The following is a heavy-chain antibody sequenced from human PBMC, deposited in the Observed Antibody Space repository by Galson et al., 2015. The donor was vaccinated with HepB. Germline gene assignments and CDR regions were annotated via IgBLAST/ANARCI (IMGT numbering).Heavy chain of an antibody. J-gene: IGHJ3*02. CDR2: ADPEDGET. D-gene: IGHD5-12*01. Sequence: VKVSCKVSGYTFTDYYMHWVQQAPGKGLEWMGLADPEDGETIYAEKFQGRVTITADTSTDTAYMELSSLRSEDTAVYYCATGRRKWLRSAAGSDAFDIWGQGTMVTVSS. CDR3: ATGRRKWLRSAAGSDAFDI. CDR1: GYTFTDYY. V-gene: IGHV1-69-2*01.